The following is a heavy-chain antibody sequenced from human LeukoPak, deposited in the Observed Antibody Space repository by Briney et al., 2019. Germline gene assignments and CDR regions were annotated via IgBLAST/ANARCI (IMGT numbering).Heavy chain of an antibody. CDR3: ARLCDDSSGSGYYYYMDV. J-gene: IGHJ6*03. V-gene: IGHV3-11*04. D-gene: IGHD3-22*01. CDR1: GFTFSDYY. Sequence: GGSLRLSCAASGFTFSDYYMSWIRQAPGKGLEWVSYISSSGSTIYYADSVKGRFTISRDNAKNTLYLQMGSLRAEDMAVYYCARLCDDSSGSGYYYYMDVWGKGTTVTISS. CDR2: ISSSGSTI.